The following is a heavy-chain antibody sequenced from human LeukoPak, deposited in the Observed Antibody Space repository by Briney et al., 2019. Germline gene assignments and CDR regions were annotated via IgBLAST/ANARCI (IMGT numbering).Heavy chain of an antibody. CDR3: ARVDYSSSAENYYYYYMDV. CDR1: GGSISSTSYY. CDR2: INHSGST. J-gene: IGHJ6*03. V-gene: IGHV4-39*02. D-gene: IGHD6-6*01. Sequence: SETLSLTCTVSGGSISSTSYYWSWIRQPPGKGLEWIGEINHSGSTNYNPSLESRVTISVDTSKNHFSLKLSSVTAADTAVYYCARVDYSSSAENYYYYYMDVWGKGTTVTVSS.